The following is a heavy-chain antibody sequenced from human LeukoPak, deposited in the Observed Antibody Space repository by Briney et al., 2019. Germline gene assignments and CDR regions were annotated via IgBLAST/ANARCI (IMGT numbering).Heavy chain of an antibody. CDR2: ISGSGGST. Sequence: GGSLRLSCAASGFTFSSYAMSWVRQAPGKGLEWVSAISGSGGSTYYADSVKGRFTVSRDNSKNTLYLQMNSLRAGDTAVYYCAKDYYGSGSYYNGLYNWFDPWGQGTLVTVSS. CDR3: AKDYYGSGSYYNGLYNWFDP. D-gene: IGHD3-10*01. CDR1: GFTFSSYA. V-gene: IGHV3-23*01. J-gene: IGHJ5*02.